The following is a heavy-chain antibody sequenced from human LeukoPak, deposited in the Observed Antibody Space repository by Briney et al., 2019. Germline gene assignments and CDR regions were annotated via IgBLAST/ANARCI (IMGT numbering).Heavy chain of an antibody. CDR3: ARVSEDGSGWYGISFDI. V-gene: IGHV4-30-2*01. CDR1: GGSISSGGYY. J-gene: IGHJ3*02. D-gene: IGHD6-19*01. Sequence: PSQTLSLTCTVSGGSISSGGYYWGWIRQPPGKGLEWIGYIYHSGSTYYNPSLKSRVTISVDRSKNQFSLKLSSVTAADTAVYYCARVSEDGSGWYGISFDIWGQGTMVTVSS. CDR2: IYHSGST.